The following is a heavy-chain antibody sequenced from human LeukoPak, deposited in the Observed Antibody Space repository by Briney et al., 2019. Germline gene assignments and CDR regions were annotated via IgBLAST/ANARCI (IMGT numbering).Heavy chain of an antibody. CDR2: INHSGST. Sequence: SETLSLTCAVYGGSFSGYYWSWIRQPPGKGLEWIGEINHSGSTNYNPSLKSRVTISVDTSKNQFSLKLSSVTAADTAVYYCARVGYYYDSSGVYDDYWGQGTLVTVSS. J-gene: IGHJ4*02. CDR1: GGSFSGYY. V-gene: IGHV4-34*01. CDR3: ARVGYYYDSSGVYDDY. D-gene: IGHD3-22*01.